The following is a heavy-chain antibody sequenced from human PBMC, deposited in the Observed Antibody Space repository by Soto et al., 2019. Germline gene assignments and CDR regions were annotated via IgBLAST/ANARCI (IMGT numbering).Heavy chain of an antibody. Sequence: PGGSLRLSCAASGFTFSSYAMHWVRRAPGKGLEWVAVISYDGSNKYYADSVKGRFTISRDNSKNTLYLQMNSLRAEDTAVYYCARAITMVRGSMGYYYGMDVWGQGTTVTVSS. V-gene: IGHV3-30-3*01. CDR2: ISYDGSNK. D-gene: IGHD3-10*01. CDR3: ARAITMVRGSMGYYYGMDV. J-gene: IGHJ6*02. CDR1: GFTFSSYA.